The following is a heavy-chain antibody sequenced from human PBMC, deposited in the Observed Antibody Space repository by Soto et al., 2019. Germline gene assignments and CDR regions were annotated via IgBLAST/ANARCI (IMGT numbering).Heavy chain of an antibody. CDR2: IYYSGST. CDR3: ARTGYTSSWSIDY. D-gene: IGHD6-13*01. J-gene: IGHJ4*02. Sequence: QVQLQESGPGLVKPSETLSLTCTVSGGSVSSGGYYWTWIRQPPGKGLEWIGYIYYSGSTNYNPSLKSRVATSVDTSKNQFSLELSSVTSADTAVYYCARTGYTSSWSIDYWGQGTLVTVSS. V-gene: IGHV4-61*08. CDR1: GGSVSSGGYY.